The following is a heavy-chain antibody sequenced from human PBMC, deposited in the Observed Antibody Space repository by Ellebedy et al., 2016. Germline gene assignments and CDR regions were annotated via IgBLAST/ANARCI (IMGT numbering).Heavy chain of an antibody. V-gene: IGHV3-23*01. CDR3: AKHETDGDYYFDL. CDR2: LSGSGPKT. D-gene: IGHD2-21*01. J-gene: IGHJ2*01. Sequence: GESLKISCAASGFTFKTYAMSWVRQAPGEGLEWVSTLSGSGPKTYYADSVQGRFTISRDNSKSTLYLQMNSLRAEDTAVYYCAKHETDGDYYFDLWGRGTLGNVSS. CDR1: GFTFKTYA.